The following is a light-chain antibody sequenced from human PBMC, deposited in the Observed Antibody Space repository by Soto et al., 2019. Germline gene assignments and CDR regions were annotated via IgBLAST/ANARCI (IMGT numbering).Light chain of an antibody. J-gene: IGLJ1*01. CDR2: LNSDGSH. Sequence: QLVLTQSPSVSSSLGASVKLTCTLSSGHSSYAIAWHQQQPEKGPRYLMKLNSDGSHSKGDGIPDRFSGSSSGAERYLTISSLQSEDETDYYCQTWGTGIHYVFGTGTKLTFL. V-gene: IGLV4-69*01. CDR3: QTWGTGIHYV. CDR1: SGHSSYA.